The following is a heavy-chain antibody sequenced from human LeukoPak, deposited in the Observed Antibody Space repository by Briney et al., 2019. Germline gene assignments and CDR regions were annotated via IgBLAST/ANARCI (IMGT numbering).Heavy chain of an antibody. V-gene: IGHV3-23*01. CDR3: AKDLASGGGRLFSP. J-gene: IGHJ3*01. CDR1: GFSFCNYA. D-gene: IGHD3-22*01. CDR2: ISVSGNST. Sequence: GGSLRLSCAVSGFSFCNYAMIWVRQAPGKGLEWVSSISVSGNSTYYADSVKGRFTISRDNSKNTLYLQMTSLRAEDTAVYYCAKDLASGGGRLFSPCGQGTMVTVSS.